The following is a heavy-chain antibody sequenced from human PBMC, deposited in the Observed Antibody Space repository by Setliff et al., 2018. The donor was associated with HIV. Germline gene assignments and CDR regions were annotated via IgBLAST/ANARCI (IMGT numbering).Heavy chain of an antibody. V-gene: IGHV1-69*10. D-gene: IGHD3-3*01. Sequence: SVKVSCKASGYTSTSFSLHWVRQAPGQGLEWMGGIIPILGIANYAQKFQGRVTITADESTSTAYMELSSLRSEDTAVYYCARVPSPFVQEGYFDDWGQGTLVTVSS. J-gene: IGHJ4*01. CDR1: GYTSTSFS. CDR3: ARVPSPFVQEGYFDD. CDR2: IIPILGIA.